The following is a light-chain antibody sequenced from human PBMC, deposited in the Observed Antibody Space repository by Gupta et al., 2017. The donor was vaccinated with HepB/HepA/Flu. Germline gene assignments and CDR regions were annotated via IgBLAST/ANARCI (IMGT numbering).Light chain of an antibody. CDR3: QQSYSTPRWT. V-gene: IGKV1-39*01. J-gene: IGKJ1*01. Sequence: DLQMTQAPSSLSASAGDRVTITCRASQSISNFLNWYQQKPGKAPNLLIYAASTLQSGVSSRFSGSGSGTDFTLTISSLQPEDIATYYCQQSYSTPRWTFGQGTKVEIK. CDR1: QSISNF. CDR2: AAS.